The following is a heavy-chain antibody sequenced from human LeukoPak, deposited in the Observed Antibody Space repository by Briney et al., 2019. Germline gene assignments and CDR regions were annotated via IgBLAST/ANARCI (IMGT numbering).Heavy chain of an antibody. CDR2: INHSGST. J-gene: IGHJ4*02. V-gene: IGHV4-34*01. Sequence: SETQSLTCAVYGGSFSGYYWSWIRQPPGKGLEWIGEINHSGSTNYNPSLKSRVTISVDTSKNQFSLKLSSVTAADTAVYYCARANDYGDYWGQGTLVTVSS. CDR1: GGSFSGYY. CDR3: ARANDYGDY.